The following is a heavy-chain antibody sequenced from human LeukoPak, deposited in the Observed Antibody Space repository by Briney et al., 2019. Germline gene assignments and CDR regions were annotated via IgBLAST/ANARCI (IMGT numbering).Heavy chain of an antibody. D-gene: IGHD1-26*01. CDR2: ISYDGSNK. V-gene: IGHV3-30*01. CDR1: GFTFSSYA. Sequence: GGSLRLSCAASGFTFSSYAMHWVRQAPGKGLEWVAVISYDGSNKYYADSVKGRFTISRDNTKNTLYLQMNSLRAEDTAVYYCARDSGKIRVGATTMFDYWGQGTLVTVSS. CDR3: ARDSGKIRVGATTMFDY. J-gene: IGHJ4*02.